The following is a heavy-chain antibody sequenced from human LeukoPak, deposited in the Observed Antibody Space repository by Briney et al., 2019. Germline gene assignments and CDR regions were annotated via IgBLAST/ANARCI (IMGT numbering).Heavy chain of an antibody. CDR2: IWYDGSKK. D-gene: IGHD4-17*01. Sequence: GGSLRLSCATSGFTFSSHGFYWVRQAPGKGLEWVAVIWYDGSKKYYADSVKGRSTISRDNSKNTLYLQMNSLRAEDTAVYYCARASTTAPGGYWGQGTLVTVSS. CDR3: ARASTTAPGGY. V-gene: IGHV3-33*01. J-gene: IGHJ4*02. CDR1: GFTFSSHG.